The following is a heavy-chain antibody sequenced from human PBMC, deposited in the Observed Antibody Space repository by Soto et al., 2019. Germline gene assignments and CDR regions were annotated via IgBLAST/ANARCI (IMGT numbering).Heavy chain of an antibody. CDR2: ISPYNGTT. D-gene: IGHD1-1*01. Sequence: QVQLVQSGGEVRKPGASVKVSCKASGYTFTTYGISWVRQAPGQGLEWMGWISPYNGTTKYAEKFQGEMTMTTDTATSTAYMDLRSLRSDDTAVYYCARDGERDTGLNLYYYLHGMDAWGQGTRVTVSS. CDR1: GYTFTTYG. V-gene: IGHV1-18*04. CDR3: ARDGERDTGLNLYYYLHGMDA. J-gene: IGHJ6*02.